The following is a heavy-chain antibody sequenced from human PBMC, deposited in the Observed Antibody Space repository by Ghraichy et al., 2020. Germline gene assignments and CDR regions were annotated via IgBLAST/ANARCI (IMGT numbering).Heavy chain of an antibody. V-gene: IGHV1-24*01. J-gene: IGHJ6*03. CDR2: FDPEDGET. CDR3: ATVDVAARRNYYYYYMDV. Sequence: ASVKGSCKVSGYTLTELSMHWVRQAPGKGLEWMGGFDPEDGETIYAQKFQGRVTMTEDTSTDTAYMELSSLRSEDTAVYYCATVDVAARRNYYYYYMDVWGKGTTVTVSS. CDR1: GYTLTELS. D-gene: IGHD6-6*01.